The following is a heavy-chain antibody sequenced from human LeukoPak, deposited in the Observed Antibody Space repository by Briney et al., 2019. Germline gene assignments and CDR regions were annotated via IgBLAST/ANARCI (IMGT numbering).Heavy chain of an antibody. V-gene: IGHV3-9*01. J-gene: IGHJ4*02. CDR1: GFTFDDYA. D-gene: IGHD2-15*01. Sequence: GGSLRLSCAASGFTFDDYAMHWVRQAPGKGLEWVSGISWNSDSKDYADSVKGRFTISRDNAKNSLYLQMNSLRAEDTALYYCAKDSPHEVVAATHYFDYWGQGTLVTVSS. CDR3: AKDSPHEVVAATHYFDY. CDR2: ISWNSDSK.